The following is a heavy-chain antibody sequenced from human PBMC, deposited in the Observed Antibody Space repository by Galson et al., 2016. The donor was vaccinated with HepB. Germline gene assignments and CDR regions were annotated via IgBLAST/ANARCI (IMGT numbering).Heavy chain of an antibody. CDR3: ARAAGHEYYFYGMEV. CDR2: IYYTGST. CDR1: GGSISSSGYH. Sequence: LSLTCTVSGGSISSSGYHWGWIRQPPGKGLEWIGNIYYTGSTYYNPSHESRLSMSVDTSKNQFALTLTSVTAADTAVYYCARAAGHEYYFYGMEVWGQGTTVTVSS. D-gene: IGHD6-13*01. V-gene: IGHV4-39*01. J-gene: IGHJ6*02.